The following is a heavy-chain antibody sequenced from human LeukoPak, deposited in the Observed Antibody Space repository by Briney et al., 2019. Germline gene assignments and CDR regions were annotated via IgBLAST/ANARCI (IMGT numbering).Heavy chain of an antibody. CDR2: IYYSGST. V-gene: IGHV4-59*08. CDR3: ARRATYYDMIDY. D-gene: IGHD3-22*01. Sequence: PEALSLTRTVSRGSLSSYYGSWVPQPPREGLGWVGYIYYSGSTNYNPSLQSRVTTSLDPTKNQFPLNLESVTAADTAVYYCARRATYYDMIDYWGQGTLVTVSS. J-gene: IGHJ4*02. CDR1: RGSLSSYY.